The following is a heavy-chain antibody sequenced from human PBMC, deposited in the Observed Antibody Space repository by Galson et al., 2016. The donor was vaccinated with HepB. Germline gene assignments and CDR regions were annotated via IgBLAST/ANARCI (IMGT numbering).Heavy chain of an antibody. CDR1: GYFLSELF. D-gene: IGHD2-15*01. CDR2: FDREDAEI. Sequence: SVKVSCKASGYFLSELFIHWVRQTPGEGLEWMGGFDREDAEITYAQKFQGRVIMTEDTTTQTAYLELSGLTSDDTAVYYCVRVIVLPRSEFPLLTWFDPWGPGTLVTVSS. CDR3: VRVIVLPRSEFPLLTWFDP. J-gene: IGHJ5*02. V-gene: IGHV1-24*01.